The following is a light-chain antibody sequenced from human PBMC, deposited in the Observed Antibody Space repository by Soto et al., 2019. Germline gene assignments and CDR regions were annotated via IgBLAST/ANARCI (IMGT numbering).Light chain of an antibody. V-gene: IGKV1-39*01. J-gene: IGKJ1*01. CDR3: QQSYSTPWT. CDR1: QSISSY. Sequence: DIQMTQSPSSLSASVRDRVTITCRPSQSISSYLNWYQQKPGKAPKLLIYAASSLQSGVPSRFSGSGSGTDFTLTISSLQPEDFATYYCQQSYSTPWTFGQGTKVDIK. CDR2: AAS.